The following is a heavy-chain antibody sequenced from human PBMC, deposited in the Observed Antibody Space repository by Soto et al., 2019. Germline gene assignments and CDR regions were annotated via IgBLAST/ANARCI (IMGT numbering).Heavy chain of an antibody. CDR3: AKGGADTAMVSHNWFDP. CDR1: GFTFSSYA. Sequence: EVQLLESGGGLVQPGGSLRLSCAVSGFTFSSYAMSWVRQAPGKGLEWVSGISGSGGSTYYADSVKGRFSISRDNSKNTLSMQMNSLRAEDTAVYYCAKGGADTAMVSHNWFDPWGQGSLVTVSS. D-gene: IGHD5-18*01. J-gene: IGHJ5*02. V-gene: IGHV3-23*01. CDR2: ISGSGGST.